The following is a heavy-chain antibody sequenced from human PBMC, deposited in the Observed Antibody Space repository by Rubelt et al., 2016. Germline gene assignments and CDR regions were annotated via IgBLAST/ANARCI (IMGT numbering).Heavy chain of an antibody. CDR1: GYTFTSYA. Sequence: QVQLVQSGAEVKKPGASVKVSCKASGYTFTSYAMHWVRQAPGQRLEWMGWINAGNGNTKYSQKFEGRGTITRDTSASTAYMELSSLRSEDTVVYYCARVIWGSGWSNNWFDPWGQGTLVTVSS. D-gene: IGHD6-19*01. CDR3: ARVIWGSGWSNNWFDP. J-gene: IGHJ5*02. CDR2: INAGNGNT. V-gene: IGHV1-3*01.